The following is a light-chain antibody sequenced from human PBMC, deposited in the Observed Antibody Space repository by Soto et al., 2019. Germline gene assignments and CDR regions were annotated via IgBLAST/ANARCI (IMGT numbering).Light chain of an antibody. CDR1: SSNIGVGYD. CDR3: QSYDSSLSGSRVV. CDR2: GDN. V-gene: IGLV1-40*01. Sequence: QSVLTQPPSVSGAPGQRVTISCTGSSSNIGVGYDVHWYQQLPGTAPKLLISGDNNRPSGVPERFSGSKSGTSASLAITGLEDEDEADYSCQSYDSSLSGSRVVFGGGTKLTVL. J-gene: IGLJ2*01.